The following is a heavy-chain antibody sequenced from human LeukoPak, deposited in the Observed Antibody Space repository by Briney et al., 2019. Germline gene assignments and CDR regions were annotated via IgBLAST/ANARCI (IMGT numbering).Heavy chain of an antibody. Sequence: SGGSLRLSCAASGFTFSSYSMNWVRQAPGKGLEWVSSISSSSSYIYYADSVKGRFTISRDNAKNSLYLQMNSLRAEDTAVYYCARDPRIAAAADPYWGQGTLVTVSS. CDR1: GFTFSSYS. J-gene: IGHJ4*02. V-gene: IGHV3-21*01. D-gene: IGHD6-13*01. CDR3: ARDPRIAAAADPY. CDR2: ISSSSSYI.